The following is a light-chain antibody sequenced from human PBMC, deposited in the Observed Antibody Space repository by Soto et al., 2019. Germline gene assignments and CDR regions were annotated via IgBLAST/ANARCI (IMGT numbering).Light chain of an antibody. CDR1: SSNIGSNY. CDR3: AVWDVRLSGYV. V-gene: IGLV1-47*01. J-gene: IGLJ1*01. Sequence: QCVLTQPPSASGTPGQGVTISCSGSSSNIGSNYVYWYQQLPGTAPKLLIYRNNQRPSGVPDRFSGSKSGTSASLAISGLRSEDEADYYCAVWDVRLSGYVIGTANKVTVL. CDR2: RNN.